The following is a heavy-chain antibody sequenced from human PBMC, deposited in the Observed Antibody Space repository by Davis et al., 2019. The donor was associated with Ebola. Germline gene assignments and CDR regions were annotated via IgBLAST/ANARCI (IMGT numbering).Heavy chain of an antibody. CDR1: GYTFTSYA. CDR2: ISTYNDNT. Sequence: ASVKVSCKASGYTFTSYAMNWVRQAPGQGLEWMGWISTYNDNTNYVQKLQGRVIMTTDTSTSTAYMELRSLGYDDTAVYYCARDGKPGYFVEYWGQGTLVTVSS. D-gene: IGHD4-23*01. CDR3: ARDGKPGYFVEY. J-gene: IGHJ4*02. V-gene: IGHV1-18*01.